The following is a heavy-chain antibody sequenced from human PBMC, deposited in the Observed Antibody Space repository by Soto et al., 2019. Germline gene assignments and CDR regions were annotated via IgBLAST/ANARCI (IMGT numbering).Heavy chain of an antibody. Sequence: ASVKVSCKASGYTFTSYGISWVRQAPGQGLEWMGWISAYNGNTNYAQKLQGRVTMTTDTSTSTAYMELRSLRSDDTAVYYCARVGYCSSTSCYTPYYYYYYGMDVWGQGTTVTVSS. CDR1: GYTFTSYG. V-gene: IGHV1-18*04. CDR2: ISAYNGNT. D-gene: IGHD2-2*02. CDR3: ARVGYCSSTSCYTPYYYYYYGMDV. J-gene: IGHJ6*02.